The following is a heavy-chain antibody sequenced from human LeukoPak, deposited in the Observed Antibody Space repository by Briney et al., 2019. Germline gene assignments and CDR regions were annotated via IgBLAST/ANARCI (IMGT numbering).Heavy chain of an antibody. CDR1: GGSISSYY. CDR2: IYYTGDT. J-gene: IGHJ4*02. V-gene: IGHV4-59*01. D-gene: IGHD3-16*01. CDR3: ARLPPSAGGSPFES. Sequence: SETLSLTCTVSGGSISSYYWSWIRQPPGKGLECIGYIYYTGDTNYNPTLKSRVTMSVDTSKNQLSLKLRSVTAADTAIYYCARLPPSAGGSPFESWGQGTLVTVSS.